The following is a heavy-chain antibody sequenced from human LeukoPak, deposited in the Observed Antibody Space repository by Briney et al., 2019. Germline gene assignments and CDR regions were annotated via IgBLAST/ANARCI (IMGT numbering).Heavy chain of an antibody. CDR3: AKDRLDAIDY. J-gene: IGHJ4*02. D-gene: IGHD6-19*01. CDR2: ISYDGSNK. Sequence: GRSLRLSCVASGFTFSNYGMHWVRQAPGKGLEWVAVISYDGSNKYFVDSVRGRFTISRDNSKNTLYLQMNSLRAEDTAVYYCAKDRLDAIDYWGQGTLVTVSS. CDR1: GFTFSNYG. V-gene: IGHV3-30*18.